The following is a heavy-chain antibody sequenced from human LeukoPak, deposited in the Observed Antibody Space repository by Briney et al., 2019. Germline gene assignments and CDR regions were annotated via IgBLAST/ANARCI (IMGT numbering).Heavy chain of an antibody. D-gene: IGHD3-3*01. V-gene: IGHV3-23*01. CDR2: ISGSGGST. J-gene: IGHJ5*02. CDR1: GFTFSSYA. Sequence: SGGSLRLSCAASGFTFSSYAMSWVRQAPGKGLEWVSAISGSGGSTYYADSVKGRFTISRDNSKNTLYLQMNSLRAEDTAVYYCAKDLVLRFLEWLPNNWFDPWGQGTLVTVSS. CDR3: AKDLVLRFLEWLPNNWFDP.